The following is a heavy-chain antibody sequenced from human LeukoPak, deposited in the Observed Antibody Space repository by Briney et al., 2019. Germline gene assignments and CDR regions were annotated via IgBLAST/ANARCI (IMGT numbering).Heavy chain of an antibody. CDR2: ISGSGGST. CDR3: AKDQGSSWYSLSWFDP. V-gene: IGHV3-23*01. CDR1: GFTFSSYS. J-gene: IGHJ5*02. D-gene: IGHD6-13*01. Sequence: GGSLRLSCAASGFTFSSYSMNWVRQAPGKGLEWVSAISGSGGSTYYADSVKGRFTISRGNSKNTLYLQMNSLRAEDTAVYYCAKDQGSSWYSLSWFDPWGQGTLVTVSS.